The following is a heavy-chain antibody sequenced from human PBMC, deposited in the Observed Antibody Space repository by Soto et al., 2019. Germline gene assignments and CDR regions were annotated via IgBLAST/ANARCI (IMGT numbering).Heavy chain of an antibody. CDR3: AKGRGTIVVTDAYDI. CDR1: GFSFDDYT. Sequence: GGSLRLSCGGSGFSFDDYTMHWVRQAPGKGPEWVASLSWNSGFSGYADSVKGRFTISRDNAQSSVHLQMNNLRTEDTALYYCAKGRGTIVVTDAYDIWGQGTMVTVS. CDR2: LSWNSGFS. D-gene: IGHD3-22*01. V-gene: IGHV3-9*01. J-gene: IGHJ3*02.